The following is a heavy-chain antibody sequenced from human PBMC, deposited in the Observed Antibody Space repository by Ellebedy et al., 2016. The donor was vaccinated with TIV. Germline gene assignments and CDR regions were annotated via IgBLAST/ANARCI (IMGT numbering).Heavy chain of an antibody. V-gene: IGHV1-2*02. J-gene: IGHJ6*02. CDR1: GYIFTSYD. CDR3: ARVLLDSSSSDYYYGMDV. CDR2: IDPNNGAT. Sequence: AASVKVSCKASGYIFTSYDINWVRQAPGQGLECMGWIDPNNGATTYAQKFQGRVTMTRDTSISTAYMELSRRRSDDTAVYYCARVLLDSSSSDYYYGMDVWGQGTTVTVSS. D-gene: IGHD6-6*01.